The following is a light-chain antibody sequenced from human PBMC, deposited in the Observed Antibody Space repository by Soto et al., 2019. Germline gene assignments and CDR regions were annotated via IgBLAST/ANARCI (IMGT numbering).Light chain of an antibody. CDR1: QSVSSSY. CDR2: DIS. J-gene: IGKJ1*01. CDR3: QQRSNWPSWT. Sequence: EIVLTQSPGTLSLSPGERATLSCRASQSVSSSYLAWYQQKPCQAPRLLIYDISTRATGIPTRFSGSGSGTEFTLTISSLQSQDFAVYYCQQRSNWPSWTFGQGTKVDIK. V-gene: IGKV3D-20*02.